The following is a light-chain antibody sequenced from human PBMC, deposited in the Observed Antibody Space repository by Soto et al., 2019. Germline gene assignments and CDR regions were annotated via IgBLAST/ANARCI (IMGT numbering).Light chain of an antibody. Sequence: QPVLTQPPSVSAAPGQKVTISCSGSSANIGSNYVSWYQHLPGTAPKLVIYDSDKRPSEIPDRFSGSKSGTSATLDITGLQTGDEADYYCGAWDSSLSVVVFGGGTQLTVL. CDR3: GAWDSSLSVVV. CDR1: SANIGSNY. J-gene: IGLJ2*01. V-gene: IGLV1-51*01. CDR2: DSD.